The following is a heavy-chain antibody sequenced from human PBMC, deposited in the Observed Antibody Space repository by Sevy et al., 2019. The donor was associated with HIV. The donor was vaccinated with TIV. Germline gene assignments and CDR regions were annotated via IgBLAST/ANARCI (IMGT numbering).Heavy chain of an antibody. D-gene: IGHD2-2*01. Sequence: ASVKVSCKASGGTFSSYAINWVRQAPRQGLEWMGRIIPIPGIPNYAQKFQGRVTITADKSTSTAYVELSSLRSEDTAVYYCARDASSYCTSYSCYGGWFDPWGQGTLVTVSS. CDR3: ARDASSYCTSYSCYGGWFDP. V-gene: IGHV1-69*04. CDR2: IIPIPGIP. CDR1: GGTFSSYA. J-gene: IGHJ5*02.